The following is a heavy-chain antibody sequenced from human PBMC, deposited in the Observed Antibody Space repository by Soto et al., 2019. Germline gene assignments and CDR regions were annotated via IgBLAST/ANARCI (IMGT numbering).Heavy chain of an antibody. D-gene: IGHD4-17*01. J-gene: IGHJ4*02. Sequence: QVQLVQAGAKVKKPGASVKDSCKASGYTFTSYDMNCKGQTTGQGLEWMGWMNPNSGNTGYAQNFQGRVTMTRNTSISTAYMELSSLRSEDTAEYYCARWDQTVTETTFDYWGQGTLVTVSS. V-gene: IGHV1-8*01. CDR1: GYTFTSYD. CDR3: ARWDQTVTETTFDY. CDR2: MNPNSGNT.